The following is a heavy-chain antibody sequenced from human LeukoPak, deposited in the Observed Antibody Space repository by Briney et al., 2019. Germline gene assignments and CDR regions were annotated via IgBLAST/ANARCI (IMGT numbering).Heavy chain of an antibody. CDR1: GFTFSNYA. CDR3: ARDSNYYGSGTKGWFDP. J-gene: IGHJ5*02. D-gene: IGHD3-10*01. Sequence: PGGSLRLSCAASGFTFSNYAMSWVRQAPGKGLQWVSGVTASGGNTYYADSVTGRFTISRDNSKNTLYLQMNSLRAEDTAVYYCARDSNYYGSGTKGWFDPWGQGTLVTVSS. CDR2: VTASGGNT. V-gene: IGHV3-23*01.